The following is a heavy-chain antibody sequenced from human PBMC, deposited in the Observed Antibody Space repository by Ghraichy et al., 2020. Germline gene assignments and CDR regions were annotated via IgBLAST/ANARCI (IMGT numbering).Heavy chain of an antibody. CDR1: GFTFSSYA. CDR2: ISYDGSNK. CDR3: LYMDV. J-gene: IGHJ6*03. V-gene: IGHV3-30-3*01. Sequence: GGSLRLSCAASGFTFSSYAMHWVRQAPGKGLEWVAVISYDGSNKYYADSVKGRFTISRDNSKNTLYLQMNSLRAEDTAVYYCLYMDVWGKGTTVTVSS.